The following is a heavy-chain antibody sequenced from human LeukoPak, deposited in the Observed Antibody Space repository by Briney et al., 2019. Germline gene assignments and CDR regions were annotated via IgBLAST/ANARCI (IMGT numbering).Heavy chain of an antibody. J-gene: IGHJ5*02. V-gene: IGHV1-2*02. Sequence: ASVKVSCKASGYTFTGYYMHWVRQAPGQGLEWMGWINPNSGGTNYAQKFQGRVTMTRDTSISTAYMELSRLRSDDTAVYYCARRAPISSSTSLGWFDPWGQGTLVTVSS. CDR3: ARRAPISSSTSLGWFDP. CDR1: GYTFTGYY. D-gene: IGHD2-2*01. CDR2: INPNSGGT.